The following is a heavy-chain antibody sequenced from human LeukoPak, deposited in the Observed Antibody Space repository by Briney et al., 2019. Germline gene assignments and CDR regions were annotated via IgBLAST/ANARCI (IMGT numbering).Heavy chain of an antibody. CDR2: VSSDGSNK. V-gene: IGHV3-30*04. D-gene: IGHD3-10*01. J-gene: IGHJ5*02. CDR3: AREYSFGSGTSRINWFDP. Sequence: GGSLRLSCVASGFTLGSFAMHWVRQAPGKGLEWVAVVSSDGSNKHYADSVKGRFTISRDNSKSTLHLQVDTLRPDDTAVYYCAREYSFGSGTSRINWFDPWGQGTLVTVSS. CDR1: GFTLGSFA.